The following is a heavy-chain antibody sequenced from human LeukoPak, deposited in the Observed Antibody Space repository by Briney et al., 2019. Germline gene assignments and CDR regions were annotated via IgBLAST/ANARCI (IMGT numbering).Heavy chain of an antibody. CDR3: ARAPGAAASATTNFDL. J-gene: IGHJ2*01. Sequence: GGSLRLSCAASGFTFSSYAMHWVRQAPGKGLEWVAIISYDESDKYYVDSVKGRFTISGDNSKNTLYLQMNSLRAEDTAIYYCARAPGAAASATTNFDLWGRGTLVTVSS. V-gene: IGHV3-30-3*01. CDR1: GFTFSSYA. D-gene: IGHD6-13*01. CDR2: ISYDESDK.